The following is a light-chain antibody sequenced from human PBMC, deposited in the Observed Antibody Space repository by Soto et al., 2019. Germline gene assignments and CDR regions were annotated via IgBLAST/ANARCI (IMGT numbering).Light chain of an antibody. CDR1: QSISSW. V-gene: IGKV1-5*01. J-gene: IGKJ1*01. Sequence: DIQMTHSPSTLSASVVYIVTITFRASQSISSWLAWYQQKPGKAPKLLIYDASSLESGVPSRFSGSGSGTEFTLTISSLQPDDFATYYCKQYNSYSKFGQGTKVDIK. CDR3: KQYNSYSK. CDR2: DAS.